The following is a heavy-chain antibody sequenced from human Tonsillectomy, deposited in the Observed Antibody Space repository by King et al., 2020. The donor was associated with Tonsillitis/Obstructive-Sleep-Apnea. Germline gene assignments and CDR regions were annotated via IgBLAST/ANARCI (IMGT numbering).Heavy chain of an antibody. V-gene: IGHV3-33*01. Sequence: VQLVESGGGVVQPGRSLRLSCAASGFTFSIYGIHWVRQAPGKGLEWVAVIWYDGSNKYYADSVKGRFTISRDNSKNTLYLQMNSLRAEDTAVYYCARGGDYGDPLYHYWGQGTLVTVSS. CDR3: ARGGDYGDPLYHY. J-gene: IGHJ4*02. CDR2: IWYDGSNK. D-gene: IGHD4-17*01. CDR1: GFTFSIYG.